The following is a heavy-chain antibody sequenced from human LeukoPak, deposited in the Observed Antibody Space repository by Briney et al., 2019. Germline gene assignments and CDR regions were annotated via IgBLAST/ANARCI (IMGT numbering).Heavy chain of an antibody. V-gene: IGHV4-39*01. Sequence: SETLSLTCTVSVGSISSSSSYWGWIRQPPGKGLEWIGSIYYSGTTYYNPSLKSRVTISVDTSKNQFSLKLSSVTVADTAVYYCARHKPKYLYYFDYWGQGTLVTVSS. CDR1: VGSISSSSSY. CDR3: ARHKPKYLYYFDY. D-gene: IGHD2-2*02. CDR2: IYYSGTT. J-gene: IGHJ4*02.